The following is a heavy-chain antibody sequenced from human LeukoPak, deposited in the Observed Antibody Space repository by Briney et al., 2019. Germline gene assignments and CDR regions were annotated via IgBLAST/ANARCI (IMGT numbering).Heavy chain of an antibody. D-gene: IGHD6-13*01. Sequence: SETLSLTCTVSGGSISSSSYYWSWIRQPAGKGLEWIGRIYTSGSNNYNPSLKSRVTMSVDTSKNQFSLKLSSVTAADTAVYYCARSVATSVWAAAGPNYFDYWGQGTLVTVSS. CDR1: GGSISSSSYY. CDR3: ARSVATSVWAAAGPNYFDY. CDR2: IYTSGSN. V-gene: IGHV4-61*02. J-gene: IGHJ4*02.